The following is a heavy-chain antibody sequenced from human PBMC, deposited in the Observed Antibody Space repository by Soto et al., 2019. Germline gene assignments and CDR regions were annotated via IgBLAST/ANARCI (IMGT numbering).Heavy chain of an antibody. CDR3: VHHVTGGSFDV. CDR1: GFSLTTNGVG. D-gene: IGHD4-4*01. CDR2: IYWDDDK. Sequence: QITLKESGPTVVKPTQTLTLTCTFSGFSLTTNGVGVGWIRQPPGKALEWLALIYWDDDKRYSPTLKSRLAINKDISKNQVDLTLTDVDPVDAATYFCVHHVTGGSFDVWGQGSRVTVSS. V-gene: IGHV2-5*02. J-gene: IGHJ3*01.